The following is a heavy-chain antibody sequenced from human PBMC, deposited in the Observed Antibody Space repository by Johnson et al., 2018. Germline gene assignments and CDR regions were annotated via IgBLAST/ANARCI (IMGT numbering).Heavy chain of an antibody. CDR3: ARSQSAYYGDYVGAEYFQH. V-gene: IGHV3-21*01. D-gene: IGHD4-17*01. CDR1: GFTFSSYS. CDR2: ISSSSSYI. Sequence: VQLVETGGGLVKPGGSLRLSCAASGFTFSSYSMNWVRQAPGKGLEWVSSISSSSSYIYNADSMKGRFTISRDNAQNSLHLQMNSLRAEDTAVYYCARSQSAYYGDYVGAEYFQHWGKGTLVTVSS. J-gene: IGHJ1*01.